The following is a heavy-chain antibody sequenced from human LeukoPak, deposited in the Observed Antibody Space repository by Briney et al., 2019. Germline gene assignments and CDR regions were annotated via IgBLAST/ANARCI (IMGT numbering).Heavy chain of an antibody. CDR2: INPSGGST. J-gene: IGHJ6*03. CDR1: GYTSTSYY. D-gene: IGHD3-22*01. CDR3: AKAYGSGSLYYDSSAYYYMDV. Sequence: ASVKVSCKASGYTSTSYYMHWVRQAPGQGLEWMGIINPSGGSTSYAQKFQGRVTMTRDTSTSTVYMELSSLRSEDTAVYYCAKAYGSGSLYYDSSAYYYMDVWGKGTTVTVSS. V-gene: IGHV1-46*01.